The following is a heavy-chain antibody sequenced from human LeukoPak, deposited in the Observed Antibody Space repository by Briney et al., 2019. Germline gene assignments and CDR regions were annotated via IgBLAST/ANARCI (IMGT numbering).Heavy chain of an antibody. CDR1: GFTFSSYS. V-gene: IGHV3-21*01. CDR2: ISGSSSYI. J-gene: IGHJ4*02. CDR3: AAGGGAVAGTLDN. Sequence: GGSLRLSCAASGFTFSSYSMNWVRQAPGKGLEWVSSISGSSSYIYYADSVKGRFTISRDNAKNSLYLQMNSLRAEDTAVYYCAAGGGAVAGTLDNWGQGTLVIVSS. D-gene: IGHD6-19*01.